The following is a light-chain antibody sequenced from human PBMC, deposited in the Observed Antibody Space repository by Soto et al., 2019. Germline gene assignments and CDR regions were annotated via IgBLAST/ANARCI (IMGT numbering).Light chain of an antibody. J-gene: IGKJ2*01. Sequence: DIQMTQSPSSLSASVGDRVTITCRASQSITYWLAWYQQKPGRAPKLLIYDVFNLQSGVPSRFSGSGSGTEFTLTISSLQPDDSATYYCQPYHSFSFPFGQGTKLEIK. CDR2: DVF. V-gene: IGKV1-5*01. CDR1: QSITYW. CDR3: QPYHSFSFP.